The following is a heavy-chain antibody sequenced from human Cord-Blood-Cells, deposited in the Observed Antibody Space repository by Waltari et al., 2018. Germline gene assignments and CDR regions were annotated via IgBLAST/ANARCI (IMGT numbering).Heavy chain of an antibody. J-gene: IGHJ4*02. Sequence: TFSSYGMHWVRQAPGKGLEWVAVISYDGSNKYYADSVKGRFTISRDNSKNTLYLQMNSLRAEDTAVYYCAKGAGSYNYFDYWGQGTLVTVSS. D-gene: IGHD3-10*01. V-gene: IGHV3-30*18. CDR2: ISYDGSNK. CDR3: AKGAGSYNYFDY. CDR1: TFSSYG.